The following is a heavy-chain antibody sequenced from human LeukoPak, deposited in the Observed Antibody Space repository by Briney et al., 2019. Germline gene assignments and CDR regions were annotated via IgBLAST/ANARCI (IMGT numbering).Heavy chain of an antibody. V-gene: IGHV4-59*01. J-gene: IGHJ4*02. CDR3: ATGHSSGWFDF. D-gene: IGHD6-19*01. CDR1: GGSISGDY. Sequence: SETLSLTCTVPGGSISGDYWSWIRQPPGKGLEWIGYISYSATTNYNPSLKSRVSFSIDTSKNQFSLKLTSVSAADTAVYFCATGHSSGWFDFWGQGTLVSVSS. CDR2: ISYSATT.